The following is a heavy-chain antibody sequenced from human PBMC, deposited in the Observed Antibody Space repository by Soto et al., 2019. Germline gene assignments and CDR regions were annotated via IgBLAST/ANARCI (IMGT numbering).Heavy chain of an antibody. D-gene: IGHD2-21*02. CDR1: GGTFSSYA. CDR3: ATFSCGGDCYIDAFDI. J-gene: IGHJ3*02. CDR2: IIPIFGTA. Sequence: QVQLVQSGAEVKKPGSSVKVSCKASGGTFSSYAISWVRQAPGQGLEWMGGIIPIFGTANYAQKFQGRVTITADESTSTAYMELSSLRSEATAVYYCATFSCGGDCYIDAFDIWGQGTMVTVSS. V-gene: IGHV1-69*12.